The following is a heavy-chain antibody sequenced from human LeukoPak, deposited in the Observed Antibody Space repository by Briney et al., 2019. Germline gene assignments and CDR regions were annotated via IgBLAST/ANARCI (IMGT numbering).Heavy chain of an antibody. CDR3: ARAVPSTYYYDSSTYPDY. V-gene: IGHV3-21*01. CDR2: ISSSSSYI. D-gene: IGHD3-22*01. CDR1: GFTFSSYS. J-gene: IGHJ4*02. Sequence: PGGALRLSCAASGFTFSSYSMNWVRQAPGKGLEWVSAISSSSSYIYYADSVKGRFTISRDNAKNSLYLQMNSLRAEDTAVYYCARAVPSTYYYDSSTYPDYWGQGTLVTVSS.